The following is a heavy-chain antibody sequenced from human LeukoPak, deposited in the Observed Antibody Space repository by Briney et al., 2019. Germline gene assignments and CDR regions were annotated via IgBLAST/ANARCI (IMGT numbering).Heavy chain of an antibody. CDR3: ARHRYYYRSGSYYGAPYYMDV. Sequence: PSETLSLTCTVSGDSISSGDYYWSWIRQPAGKGLEWIGRISSSGSTNYNPSLKSRVTISVDTSKNQFSLKLSSVTAADTAVYYCARHRYYYRSGSYYGAPYYMDVWGKGTTVTISS. CDR2: ISSSGST. J-gene: IGHJ6*03. V-gene: IGHV4-61*02. D-gene: IGHD3-10*01. CDR1: GDSISSGDYY.